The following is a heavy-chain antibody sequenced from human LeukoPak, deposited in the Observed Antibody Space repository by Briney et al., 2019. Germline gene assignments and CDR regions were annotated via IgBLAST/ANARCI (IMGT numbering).Heavy chain of an antibody. CDR3: ARPRRIGYSGYDDGDY. CDR2: IYYSGST. D-gene: IGHD5-12*01. Sequence: SETLSLTCTVSGGSISSSSYYWGWIRQPPGKGLEWIGSIYYSGSTYYNPSLKSRVTISVDTSKSQFSLKLSSVTAADTAVYYCARPRRIGYSGYDDGDYWGQGTLVTVSS. J-gene: IGHJ4*02. CDR1: GGSISSSSYY. V-gene: IGHV4-39*01.